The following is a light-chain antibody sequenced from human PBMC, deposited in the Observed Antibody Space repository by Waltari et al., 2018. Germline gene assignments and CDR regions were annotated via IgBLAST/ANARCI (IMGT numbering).Light chain of an antibody. CDR1: RSNIGSNS. J-gene: IGLJ3*02. CDR3: ASWDASLNGWV. Sequence: QSVLTQPPSASGTPGQRVTIPCSGGRSNIGSNSVTWFQQLPGTAPRLFIYFTDQRPSGVPGRFSGSKSGTSASLAISGLQSGDEADYYCASWDASLNGWVFGGGTKLTVL. V-gene: IGLV1-44*01. CDR2: FTD.